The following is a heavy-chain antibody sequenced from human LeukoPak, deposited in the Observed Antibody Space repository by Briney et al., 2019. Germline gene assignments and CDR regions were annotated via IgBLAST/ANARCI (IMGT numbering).Heavy chain of an antibody. CDR1: GGTFSSYA. D-gene: IGHD5-24*01. J-gene: IGHJ4*02. CDR3: ARDGYSEMAAFDY. V-gene: IGHV1-69*01. Sequence: SVKVSCKASGGTFSSYAISWVRQAPGQGLEWMGGIIPIFGTANYAQKFQGRVTTTADESTSTAYMELSSLRSEDTAVYYCARDGYSEMAAFDYWGQGTLVTVSS. CDR2: IIPIFGTA.